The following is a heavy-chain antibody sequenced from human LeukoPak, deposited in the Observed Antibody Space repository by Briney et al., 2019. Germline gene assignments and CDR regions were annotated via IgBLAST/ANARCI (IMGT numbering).Heavy chain of an antibody. CDR2: ISHSGST. CDR1: GGSISTYY. CDR3: ARYIWGSYPTFEDY. D-gene: IGHD3-16*02. V-gene: IGHV4-59*01. Sequence: PSETLSLTCTASGGSISTYYWSWIRQPPGKGLEWIGYISHSGSTNYNPSLKSRVTISVDTSKNQFSLKLNSVTAADTAVYYCARYIWGSYPTFEDYWGQGSLVTVSS. J-gene: IGHJ4*02.